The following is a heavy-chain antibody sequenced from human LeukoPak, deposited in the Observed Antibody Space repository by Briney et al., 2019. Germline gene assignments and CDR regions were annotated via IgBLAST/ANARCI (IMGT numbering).Heavy chain of an antibody. CDR1: GRSISSGDYY. CDR3: ARGGFVVVPAAPLGSLDP. V-gene: IGHV4-30-4*08. D-gene: IGHD2-2*01. Sequence: SETLSLTCTVSGRSISSGDYYWRWIRQPPGKGLEWIGYIYYSGSTYYNPSLKSRVTTSVDTSKNQFSLKLSSVTAADTAVYYCARGGFVVVPAAPLGSLDPWGQGTLVTVSS. CDR2: IYYSGST. J-gene: IGHJ5*02.